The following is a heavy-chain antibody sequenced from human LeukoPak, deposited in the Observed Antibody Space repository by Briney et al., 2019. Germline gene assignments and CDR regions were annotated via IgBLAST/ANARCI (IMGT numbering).Heavy chain of an antibody. J-gene: IGHJ1*01. CDR3: ARAGGVYYYDSSGYYFQH. CDR1: GFTFSSYA. D-gene: IGHD3-22*01. Sequence: GGSLRLSCAASGFTFSSYAMSWVRQAPGKGLEWVSAISGSGGSTYYADSVKGRFTISRDNSKNTLYLQMNSLRAEDTAVYYCARAGGVYYYDSSGYYFQHWGQGTLVTVSS. V-gene: IGHV3-23*01. CDR2: ISGSGGST.